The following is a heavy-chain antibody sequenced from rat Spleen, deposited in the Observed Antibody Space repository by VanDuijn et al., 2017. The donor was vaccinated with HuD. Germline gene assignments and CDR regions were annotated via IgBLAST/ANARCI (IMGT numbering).Heavy chain of an antibody. V-gene: IGHV5-31*01. CDR2: ITHTGDST. CDR3: ARHGGLRNWFDY. J-gene: IGHJ3*01. Sequence: EVQLVESGGGLVQPGRSLKLSCITSGFTFNNYWMTWIRQAPGKGLEWVASITHTGDSTYYPDSVKGRFTISRDNAKSTLYLQMNSLRSEDTATYYCARHGGLRNWFDYWGQGTLVTVSS. D-gene: IGHD1-11*01. CDR1: GFTFNNYW.